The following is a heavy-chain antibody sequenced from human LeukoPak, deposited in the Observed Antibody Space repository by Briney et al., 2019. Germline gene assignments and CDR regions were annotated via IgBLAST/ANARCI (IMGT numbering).Heavy chain of an antibody. CDR1: GGSFSGYY. J-gene: IGHJ5*02. V-gene: IGHV4-34*01. CDR2: INHSGST. Sequence: SETLSLTCAVYGGSFSGYYWSWIRQPPGKGLEWIGEINHSGSTNYNPSLKSRVTISVDTSKNQFSLKLSSVTAADTAVYYCAKNGQSGFSFDPWGQGTLVTVSS. D-gene: IGHD1-26*01. CDR3: AKNGQSGFSFDP.